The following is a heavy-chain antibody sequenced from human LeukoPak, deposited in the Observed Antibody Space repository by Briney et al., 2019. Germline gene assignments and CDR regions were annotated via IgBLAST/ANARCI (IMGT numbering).Heavy chain of an antibody. J-gene: IGHJ1*01. CDR1: GGSISSGSYY. CDR2: IYTSGST. D-gene: IGHD3-3*01. V-gene: IGHV4-61*02. Sequence: SETLSLTCTVSGGSISSGSYYWSWIRQPAGKGLEWIGRIYTSGSTNYNPSLKSRVTISVDTSKNQFSLKLSSVTAADTAVYYFARPSDYDFWSGYSFQHWGQGTLVTVSS. CDR3: ARPSDYDFWSGYSFQH.